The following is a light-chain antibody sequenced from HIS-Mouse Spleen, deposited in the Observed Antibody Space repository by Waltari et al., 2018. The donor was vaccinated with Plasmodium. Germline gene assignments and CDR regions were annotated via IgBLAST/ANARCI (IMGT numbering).Light chain of an antibody. V-gene: IGLV3-10*01. J-gene: IGLJ3*02. CDR2: EDS. CDR3: YSTDSSGNHRV. Sequence: SYELSQPPSVSVSPGQTARLTCPGDALPTNYAYGYQQKSGQAPVLVIYEDSKRPSGIPERFSGSSSGTMATLTISGAQVEDEADYYCYSTDSSGNHRVFGGGTKLTVL. CDR1: ALPTNY.